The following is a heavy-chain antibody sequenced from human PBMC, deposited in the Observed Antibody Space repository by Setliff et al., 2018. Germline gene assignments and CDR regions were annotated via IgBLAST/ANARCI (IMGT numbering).Heavy chain of an antibody. D-gene: IGHD6-13*01. Sequence: GGSLRLSCVTSGFTFSTYWMHWVRQAPGQGLVWVARISTDGSSITYADSVKGRFTISRDNSENTLYLQMNSLRAEDTAIYYCTKTRGITYYYYYMDVWGKGTAVTVSS. CDR3: TKTRGITYYYYYMDV. V-gene: IGHV3-74*03. J-gene: IGHJ6*03. CDR2: ISTDGSSI. CDR1: GFTFSTYW.